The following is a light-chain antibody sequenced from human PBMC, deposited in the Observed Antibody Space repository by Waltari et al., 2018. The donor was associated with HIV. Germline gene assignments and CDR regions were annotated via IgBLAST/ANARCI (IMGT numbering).Light chain of an antibody. Sequence: QSALTQPASVSGSPGQSITLSCTGTSSDVGGYNFVSWYQQHPGKAPKLMIYDVTKRPSGVSNRCSGSKSGNTASLTITGLQAEDEADFYCSSYTSSSTFYVFGTGTKVTVL. V-gene: IGLV2-14*03. CDR2: DVT. CDR1: SSDVGGYNF. CDR3: SSYTSSSTFYV. J-gene: IGLJ1*01.